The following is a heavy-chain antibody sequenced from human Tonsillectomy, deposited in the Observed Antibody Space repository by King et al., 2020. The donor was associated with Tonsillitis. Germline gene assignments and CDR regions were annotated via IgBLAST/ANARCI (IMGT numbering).Heavy chain of an antibody. D-gene: IGHD6-13*01. CDR2: IRSKAYGGTT. CDR1: GFTFGDYT. J-gene: IGHJ4*02. V-gene: IGHV3-49*04. Sequence: VQLVESGGGLVQPGRSLRLSCTASGFTFGDYTMSWVRQAPGKGLEWVGFIRSKAYGGTTEYAASVKGRFTISRDDSKSVAYLQMNSLKTEDTAVYYCTTTPEYSSIWYNYWGQGTLVTVSS. CDR3: TTTPEYSSIWYNY.